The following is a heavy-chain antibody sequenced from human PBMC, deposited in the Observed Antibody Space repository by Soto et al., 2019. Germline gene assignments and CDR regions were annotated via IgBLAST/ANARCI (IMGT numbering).Heavy chain of an antibody. CDR3: ARADRKWLDP. CDR2: TDDSGST. V-gene: IGHV4-59*01. J-gene: IGHJ5*02. Sequence: QVQLQESGPGLVKPSETLSLTCTVSGGSIFGYFWSWIRQPPGKGLEWIGYTDDSGSTNYNPSLKSRVTFSVDTSSNQVSLRLTSVTAADTAVYYCARADRKWLDPWGQGALVTVSS. CDR1: GGSIFGYF.